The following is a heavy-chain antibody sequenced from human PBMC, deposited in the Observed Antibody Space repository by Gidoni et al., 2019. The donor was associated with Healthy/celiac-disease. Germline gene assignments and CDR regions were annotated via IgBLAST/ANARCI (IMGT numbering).Heavy chain of an antibody. D-gene: IGHD3-10*01. Sequence: EVQLLESGGGLVQPGGSLRLSGAASGFTFSSYAMSWVRQAPGKGLEWVSAISGSGGSTYYADSVKGRFTISRDKSKNTLYLQMNSLRAEDTAVYYCAKTGLLWFGESPDYWGQGTLVTVSS. CDR2: ISGSGGST. CDR3: AKTGLLWFGESPDY. V-gene: IGHV3-23*01. J-gene: IGHJ4*02. CDR1: GFTFSSYA.